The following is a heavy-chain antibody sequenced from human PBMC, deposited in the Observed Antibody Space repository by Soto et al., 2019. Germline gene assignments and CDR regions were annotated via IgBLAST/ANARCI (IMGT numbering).Heavy chain of an antibody. CDR2: IWYDGSKK. D-gene: IGHD1-26*01. CDR1: GFTFKNYA. Sequence: GGSLRLSCAASGFTFKNYAMHWVRQAPGKGLEWVAVIWYDGSKKYYADSVKGRFTISKDNSKNVVYLQMNSLRGEDTAVYYCATHSGKYPHGYFEEWGQGTLVTVSS. J-gene: IGHJ4*02. CDR3: ATHSGKYPHGYFEE. V-gene: IGHV3-33*01.